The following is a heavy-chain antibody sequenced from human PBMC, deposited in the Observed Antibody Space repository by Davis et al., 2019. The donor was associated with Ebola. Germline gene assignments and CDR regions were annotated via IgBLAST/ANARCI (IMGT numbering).Heavy chain of an antibody. CDR2: ISYDGNDN. D-gene: IGHD2-15*01. V-gene: IGHV3-30*04. Sequence: GESLKISCAASEFAFSRYAMHWVRQAPGKGQEWVAVISYDGNDNYYADFVKGRFTISRDNSKDTLYLQMNSLRGEDTAVFYCARDRWDIVVVVAARDDAFDIWGQGTMVTVSS. CDR1: EFAFSRYA. J-gene: IGHJ3*02. CDR3: ARDRWDIVVVVAARDDAFDI.